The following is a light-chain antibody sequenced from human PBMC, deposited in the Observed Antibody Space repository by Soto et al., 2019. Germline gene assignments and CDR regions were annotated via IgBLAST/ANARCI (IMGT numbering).Light chain of an antibody. CDR3: QQADTFPLT. CDR1: QGISSW. J-gene: IGKJ4*01. Sequence: DIQMTQSPSSVSASVGDRVTITCRASQGISSWVAWYQQKPGKAPNLLIYAASSLQSGVPSRFSGSGSGTEFTRTLSSRQPEDFATYYCQQADTFPLTFGGGTKVEI. CDR2: AAS. V-gene: IGKV1-12*01.